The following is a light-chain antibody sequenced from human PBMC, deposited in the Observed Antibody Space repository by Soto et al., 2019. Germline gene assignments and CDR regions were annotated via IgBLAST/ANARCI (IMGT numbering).Light chain of an antibody. V-gene: IGKV3-20*01. CDR3: QQYGSSPPNT. CDR2: GAS. J-gene: IGKJ2*01. CDR1: QSVSSSS. Sequence: EIVLTQSPGTLSLSPGERVTLSCRASQSVSSSSLAWYQQKPGQAPRLLIYGASSRATGIPDRFSGSGSGTDFTLTINRLEPEDLAVYYCQQYGSSPPNTFGQGTKLEIK.